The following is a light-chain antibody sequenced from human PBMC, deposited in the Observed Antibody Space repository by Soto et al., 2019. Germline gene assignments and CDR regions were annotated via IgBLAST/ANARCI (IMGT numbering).Light chain of an antibody. J-gene: IGKJ5*01. V-gene: IGKV1-5*01. CDR3: QQYNSPIT. CDR1: QSISSW. Sequence: DVRMTQSPSSLSASVGDRVIITCRASQSISSWLAWYQQKPGKAPKFLIYDASSLESGVPSRFSGSGSGTEFTLTISSLQPDDFATYYCQQYNSPITFGQGTRLEI. CDR2: DAS.